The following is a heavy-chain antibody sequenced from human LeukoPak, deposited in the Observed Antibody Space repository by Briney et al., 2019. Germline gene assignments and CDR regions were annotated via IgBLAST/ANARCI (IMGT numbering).Heavy chain of an antibody. CDR1: GFTFSNYN. J-gene: IGHJ4*02. CDR2: IRYDGSTR. Sequence: GGSLRLSCAASGFTFSNYNMNWVRQAPGKGLEWVAFIRYDGSTRSYADSVKGRFTISRDNSKNTLYLQMSGLRVDDTALYYCAAVYNRVGFDCWGQETLVTVSS. D-gene: IGHD1-14*01. CDR3: AAVYNRVGFDC. V-gene: IGHV3-30*02.